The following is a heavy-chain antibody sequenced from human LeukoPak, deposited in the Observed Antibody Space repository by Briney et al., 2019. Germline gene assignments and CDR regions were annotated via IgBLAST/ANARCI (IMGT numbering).Heavy chain of an antibody. V-gene: IGHV4-34*01. J-gene: IGHJ5*02. CDR3: AKKTGYSYGYGWFDP. D-gene: IGHD5-18*01. CDR1: GGSFSGYY. Sequence: PSETLSLTCAVYGGSFSGYYWSWIRQPPGKGLDWIGEINHSGSTNYNPSLKSRVTISVDTSKNQFSLKLSSVTAADTAVYYCAKKTGYSYGYGWFDPWGQGTLVTVSS. CDR2: INHSGST.